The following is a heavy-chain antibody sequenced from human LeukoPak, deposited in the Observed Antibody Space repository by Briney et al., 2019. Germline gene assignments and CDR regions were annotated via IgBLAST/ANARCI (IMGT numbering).Heavy chain of an antibody. Sequence: ASVKVSCKASGYTFTSYGISGVRQAPGQGLEWMGWISAYNGNTNYAQKLQGRVTMTTDTSTSTAYMELRSLRSDDTAVYYCARDRDYYGSGSYHDYWGQGTLVTVSS. CDR3: ARDRDYYGSGSYHDY. V-gene: IGHV1-18*01. CDR2: ISAYNGNT. CDR1: GYTFTSYG. D-gene: IGHD3-10*01. J-gene: IGHJ4*02.